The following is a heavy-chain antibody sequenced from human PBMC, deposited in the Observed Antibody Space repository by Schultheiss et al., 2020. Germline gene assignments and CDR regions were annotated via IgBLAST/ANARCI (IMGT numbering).Heavy chain of an antibody. J-gene: IGHJ4*02. Sequence: GGSLRLSCAASGFAFNTYYMTWVRQAPGKGLEWVSSIYNTGISSYYADSVKGRFTISRDNSKNTLYLQMNSLRAEDTAVYYCAKPVGGQTFDSWGQGTLVTVSS. V-gene: IGHV3-23*05. CDR2: IYNTGISS. CDR1: GFAFNTYY. D-gene: IGHD3-10*01. CDR3: AKPVGGQTFDS.